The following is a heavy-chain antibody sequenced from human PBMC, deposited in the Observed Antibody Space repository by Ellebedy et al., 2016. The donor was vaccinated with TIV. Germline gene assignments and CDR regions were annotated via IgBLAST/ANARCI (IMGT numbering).Heavy chain of an antibody. Sequence: AASVKVSCKTSGYAFGSYGISWVRQAPGQGLEWMGWISAYTGDTDYAQKFQGRVTVTTDTSTSTAYMELRSLRSDDTAVYYCVRDMVQGMVARYLWFDYWGQGTLVTVSS. V-gene: IGHV1-18*01. CDR2: ISAYTGDT. CDR1: GYAFGSYG. D-gene: IGHD5-12*01. CDR3: VRDMVQGMVARYLWFDY. J-gene: IGHJ4*01.